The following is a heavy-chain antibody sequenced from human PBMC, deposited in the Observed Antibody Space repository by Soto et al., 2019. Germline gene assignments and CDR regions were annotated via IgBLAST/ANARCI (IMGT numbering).Heavy chain of an antibody. J-gene: IGHJ4*02. CDR1: GGSINDIYSY. Sequence: QVLLQESGPGLVMPSQTLSLTCTVSGGSINDIYSYWTWIRQSPGRGPEWIGYIHNSGNTFYSPSLKLRLAISIDTSKSQFSLRLSAVTAADTAFYYCARSTYGEGYPHFFADWGQGTLVTVSS. D-gene: IGHD3-10*01. CDR3: ARSTYGEGYPHFFAD. CDR2: IHNSGNT. V-gene: IGHV4-30-4*01.